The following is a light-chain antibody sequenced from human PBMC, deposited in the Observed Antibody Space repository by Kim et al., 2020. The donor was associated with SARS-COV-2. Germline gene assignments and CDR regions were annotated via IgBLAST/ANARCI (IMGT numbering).Light chain of an antibody. CDR3: QVWDSSSDHPGV. V-gene: IGLV3-21*04. Sequence: PGKTARINCGGDNIGSKSVHWYQHTPGQAPWLVISHASYLPSGIPERLSGSNTGNTATMTISRVEAGDEADYYCQVWDSSSDHPGVFGGGTQLTVL. J-gene: IGLJ3*02. CDR1: NIGSKS. CDR2: HAS.